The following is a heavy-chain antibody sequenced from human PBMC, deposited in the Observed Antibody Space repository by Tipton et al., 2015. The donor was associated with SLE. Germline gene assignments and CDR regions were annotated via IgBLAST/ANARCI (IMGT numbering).Heavy chain of an antibody. CDR1: GFTFSSYW. Sequence: SLRLSCAASGFTFSSYWMHWVRQAPGKGLEWVSCISGTSSDTYYADSAKGRFTISRDNARNSLYLQMNSLRAEDTAVYYCARDSSSWYPNWFDPWGQGTLVTVSS. V-gene: IGHV3-21*06. J-gene: IGHJ5*02. D-gene: IGHD6-13*01. CDR3: ARDSSSWYPNWFDP. CDR2: ISGTSSDT.